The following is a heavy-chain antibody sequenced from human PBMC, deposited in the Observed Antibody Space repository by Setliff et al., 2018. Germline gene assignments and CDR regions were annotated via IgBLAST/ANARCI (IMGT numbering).Heavy chain of an antibody. J-gene: IGHJ4*02. CDR2: ISSSSGLI. CDR1: GFSFSNYG. V-gene: IGHV3-48*01. D-gene: IGHD6-19*01. Sequence: PGGSLRLSCVASGFSFSNYGMTWVRQAPGKGLEWVSYISSSSGLIYYADSVKGRFTISRDEAKNSLYLQMNSLRTEDTAVYYCARSAVAVPGQFYFDNWGQGTQVTVSS. CDR3: ARSAVAVPGQFYFDN.